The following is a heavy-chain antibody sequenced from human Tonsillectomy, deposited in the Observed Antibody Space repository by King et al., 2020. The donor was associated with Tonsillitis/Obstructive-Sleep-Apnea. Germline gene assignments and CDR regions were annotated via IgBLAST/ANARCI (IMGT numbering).Heavy chain of an antibody. Sequence: VQLVESGGGVVQPERSLRPSCAASGFTFSSYAVHWVRQAPGKGLEWVAVISLDGSNKYYTGSVRGRFTISRDNSKNTLYLQLNSLRVEDTAVYYCARDGDNSRYMDVWGKGTTVTVSS. CDR1: GFTFSSYA. CDR2: ISLDGSNK. D-gene: IGHD2-21*01. J-gene: IGHJ6*03. CDR3: ARDGDNSRYMDV. V-gene: IGHV3-30*04.